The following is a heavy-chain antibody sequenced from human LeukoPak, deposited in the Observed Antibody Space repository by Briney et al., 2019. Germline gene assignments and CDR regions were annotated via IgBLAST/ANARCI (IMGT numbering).Heavy chain of an antibody. CDR1: GGSISGHAYY. CDR3: ARLKALAGHRGAFDI. J-gene: IGHJ3*02. V-gene: IGHV4-39*01. Sequence: SETLSLTCAVSGGSISGHAYYWDWIRQPPGKGLEWIGTIYYSGTTFYNASLKSRVTISVDTSKTQFSLLLSSVTAADTAVYYCARLKALAGHRGAFDIRGQGTMVTVSS. D-gene: IGHD6-19*01. CDR2: IYYSGTT.